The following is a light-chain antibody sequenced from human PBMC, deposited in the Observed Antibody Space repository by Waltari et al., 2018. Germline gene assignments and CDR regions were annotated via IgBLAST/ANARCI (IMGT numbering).Light chain of an antibody. J-gene: IGKJ1*01. Sequence: SCRASQKISRYLAGYPQKPGQAPRLLIYGASPRATGIPDRFSGSGSGTDFSLTISGLVPEDSAVYYCQHHFRLPATFGQGTKVEIK. V-gene: IGKV3-20*01. CDR1: QKISRY. CDR2: GAS. CDR3: QHHFRLPAT.